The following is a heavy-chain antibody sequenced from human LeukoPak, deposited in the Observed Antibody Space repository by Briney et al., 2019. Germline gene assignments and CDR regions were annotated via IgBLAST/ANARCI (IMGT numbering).Heavy chain of an antibody. CDR1: GGPISNFY. V-gene: IGHV4-59*03. J-gene: IGHJ5*02. Sequence: SETLSLTCTVSGGPISNFYCSWIRQSPGKGLEWIGYISNSGDSKYSPSLKGRVTMSVDTSKKQFSLKLSSVTAADTAVYYCAKSGGGDLRTGYYTGWFDPWGKGTLVTV. CDR3: AKSGGGDLRTGYYTGWFDP. CDR2: ISNSGDS. D-gene: IGHD3/OR15-3a*01.